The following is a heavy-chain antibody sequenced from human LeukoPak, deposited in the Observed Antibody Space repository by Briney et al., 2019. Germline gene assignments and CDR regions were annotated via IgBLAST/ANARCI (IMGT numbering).Heavy chain of an antibody. J-gene: IGHJ6*03. CDR1: GFTFSSYA. CDR3: ARDGDFLPSSLYYYYYMDV. D-gene: IGHD2-2*01. V-gene: IGHV3-30*04. Sequence: PGRSLRLSCAASGFTFSSYAMHWVRQAPGKGLEWVAVISYDGSNKYYADSVKGRFTISRDNSKNTLYLQMNSLRAEDTAVYYCARDGDFLPSSLYYYYYMDVWGKGTTVTVSS. CDR2: ISYDGSNK.